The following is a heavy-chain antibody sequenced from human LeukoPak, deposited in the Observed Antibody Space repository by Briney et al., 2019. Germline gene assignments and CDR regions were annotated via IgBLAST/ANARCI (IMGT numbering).Heavy chain of an antibody. Sequence: PGRSLRLSCAASGFTFSTYWMHWVRQAPGKGLVWVSRINSDGSSTSYADSVKGRFTISRDNAKNTVYLQMNSLRAEDTAVYYCARCRDGYNYARYFDYWGQGTLVTVSS. V-gene: IGHV3-74*01. J-gene: IGHJ4*02. CDR2: INSDGSST. CDR1: GFTFSTYW. D-gene: IGHD5-24*01. CDR3: ARCRDGYNYARYFDY.